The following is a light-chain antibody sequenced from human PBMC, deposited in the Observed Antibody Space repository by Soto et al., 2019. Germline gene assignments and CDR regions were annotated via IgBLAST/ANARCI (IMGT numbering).Light chain of an antibody. CDR1: QSVSSN. CDR2: DAS. J-gene: IGKJ1*01. Sequence: EIVMTQSPATLSVSLGERATFSCRVSQSVSSNLAWYQQKPGQVPRLLIYDASTRATAIPARFSGSGSGIEFTLTISSLQSEDFAVYYCQQYNNWLWTFGQGTKVEIK. V-gene: IGKV3-15*01. CDR3: QQYNNWLWT.